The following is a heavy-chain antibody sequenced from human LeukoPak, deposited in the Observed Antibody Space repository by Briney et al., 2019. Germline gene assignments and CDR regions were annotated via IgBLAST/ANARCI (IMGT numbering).Heavy chain of an antibody. CDR2: IYFSGIT. CDR3: ARGASGWYLFFYY. Sequence: SETLSLTCTVSXGSIXXXXXSXIXQPPXXXXXXIGYIYFSGITNYTPSLKSRVTISVDTSKNQFSLKLSSVTAADTAVYYCARGASGWYLFFYYWGQGTLVTVSS. V-gene: IGHV4-59*01. CDR1: XGSIXXXX. D-gene: IGHD6-19*01. J-gene: IGHJ4*02.